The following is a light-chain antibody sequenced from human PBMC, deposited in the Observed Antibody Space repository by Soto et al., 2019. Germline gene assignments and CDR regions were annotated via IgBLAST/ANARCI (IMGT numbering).Light chain of an antibody. J-gene: IGLJ1*01. CDR3: QSYDSTLSGYV. V-gene: IGLV2-14*01. CDR1: SSDVGGYNY. CDR2: EVS. Sequence: QSALTQPASVSGSPGQSITISCTGSSSDVGGYNYVSWYQQHPGKAPKLMIYEVSNRPSGISNRFSGSKSGNTASLTLSGLQAEDEADYYCQSYDSTLSGYVFGTGTKLTVL.